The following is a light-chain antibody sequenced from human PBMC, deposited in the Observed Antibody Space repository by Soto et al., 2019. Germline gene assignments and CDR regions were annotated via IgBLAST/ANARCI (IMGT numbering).Light chain of an antibody. CDR2: GAS. Sequence: EIVXTQSPATLSXSPGERATLSCRASQSVSSNLAWYQQKPGQAPRLLMYGASTRATGIPDRFSGSGSGTEFTLTISSLQSEDFAVYYCQQHNNWPPWTFGQGTKVEIK. V-gene: IGKV3-15*01. J-gene: IGKJ1*01. CDR1: QSVSSN. CDR3: QQHNNWPPWT.